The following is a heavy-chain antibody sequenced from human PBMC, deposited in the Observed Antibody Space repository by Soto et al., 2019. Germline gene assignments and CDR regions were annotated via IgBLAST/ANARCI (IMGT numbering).Heavy chain of an antibody. D-gene: IGHD6-19*01. CDR1: GYTFTGYY. CDR3: ARGKPFSYSSGWYEVDY. V-gene: IGHV1-2*04. Sequence: ASVKVSCKASGYTFTGYYMHWVRQAPGQGLEWMGWINPNSGGTNYAQKFQGWVTMTRDTSISTAYMELSRLRSDDTAVYYCARGKPFSYSSGWYEVDYWGQGTLVTVSS. J-gene: IGHJ4*02. CDR2: INPNSGGT.